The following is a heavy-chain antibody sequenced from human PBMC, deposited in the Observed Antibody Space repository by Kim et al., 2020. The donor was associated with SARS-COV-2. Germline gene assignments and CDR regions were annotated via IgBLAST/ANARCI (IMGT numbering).Heavy chain of an antibody. CDR1: GGSISSSSYY. D-gene: IGHD6-19*01. Sequence: SETLSLTCTVSGGSISSSSYYWGWMRQPPGKGLEWIGSIYYSGSTYYNPSLKSRVTISVDTSKNQFSLKLSSVTAADTAVYYCALGMGSSGWWYFYYWGQGTLVTVSS. V-gene: IGHV4-39*01. J-gene: IGHJ4*02. CDR2: IYYSGST. CDR3: ALGMGSSGWWYFYY.